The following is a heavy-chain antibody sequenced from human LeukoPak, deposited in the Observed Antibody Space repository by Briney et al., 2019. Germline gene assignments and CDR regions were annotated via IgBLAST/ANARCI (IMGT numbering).Heavy chain of an antibody. D-gene: IGHD2-8*01. V-gene: IGHV3-23*01. Sequence: GGSLRLSCAASGFTFSAYAMSWVRQAPGKGLEWVSAISGNALSTYYAGSVKGRFTISRDNSKNTLYLQMNSLRAEDTAVYFCAKVIMAATHFYYSGMDVWGQGTTVTVSS. CDR2: ISGNALST. CDR3: AKVIMAATHFYYSGMDV. CDR1: GFTFSAYA. J-gene: IGHJ6*02.